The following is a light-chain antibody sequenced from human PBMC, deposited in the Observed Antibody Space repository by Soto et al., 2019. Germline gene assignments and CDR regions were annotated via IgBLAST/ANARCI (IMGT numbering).Light chain of an antibody. V-gene: IGKV3-20*01. Sequence: EIVLTQSPGTLSLSPGERATLPCRASQSVSNSYLAGYQQKPGQAPRLLMYGASNRATGIPDRFSGSGSGTDFTLTISRLEPEDFAVYYCQQYGTSLYTFGQGTKLEIK. CDR1: QSVSNSY. J-gene: IGKJ2*01. CDR2: GAS. CDR3: QQYGTSLYT.